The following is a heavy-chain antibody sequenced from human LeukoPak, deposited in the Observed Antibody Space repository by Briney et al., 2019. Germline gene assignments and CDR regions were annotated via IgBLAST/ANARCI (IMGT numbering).Heavy chain of an antibody. CDR1: GDSISSYY. Sequence: SETLSLTCTVSGDSISSYYWSWIRQPPGKGLEWIGYIYHSGSTYYNPSLKSRVTISVDRSKNQFSLKLSSVTAADTAVYYCARVYGGNSGGYFDYWGQGTLVTVSS. J-gene: IGHJ4*02. CDR2: IYHSGST. V-gene: IGHV4-59*12. CDR3: ARVYGGNSGGYFDY. D-gene: IGHD4-23*01.